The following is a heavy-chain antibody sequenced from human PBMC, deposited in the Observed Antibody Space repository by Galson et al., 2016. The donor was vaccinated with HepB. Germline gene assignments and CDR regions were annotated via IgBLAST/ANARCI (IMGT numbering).Heavy chain of an antibody. D-gene: IGHD3-9*01. CDR3: AGAGDFDLLAGFDY. CDR1: GFIFSSHG. V-gene: IGHV3-30*03. J-gene: IGHJ4*02. Sequence: SLRLSCAASGFIFSSHGMHWVRQTPGKGLEWVAVVSNDGSDTYYAHSVKGRFTVSRDNSKNTLYLHMNTLGAEDTALYYCAGAGDFDLLAGFDYWGQGTPVTVSS. CDR2: VSNDGSDT.